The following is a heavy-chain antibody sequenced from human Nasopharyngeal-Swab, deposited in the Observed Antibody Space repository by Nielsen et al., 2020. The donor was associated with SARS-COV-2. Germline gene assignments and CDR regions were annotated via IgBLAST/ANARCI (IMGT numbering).Heavy chain of an antibody. V-gene: IGHV4-39*01. D-gene: IGHD2-2*01. CDR2: IYYSGST. Sequence: WIRQPPVKGLEWIGSIYYSGSTDYNPSLKSRVTLSMDTPNNKFSLKLRSGTAADTAVYYCARPNTPEDIVVVPAALAFDIWGQGTMVTVSS. CDR3: ARPNTPEDIVVVPAALAFDI. J-gene: IGHJ3*02.